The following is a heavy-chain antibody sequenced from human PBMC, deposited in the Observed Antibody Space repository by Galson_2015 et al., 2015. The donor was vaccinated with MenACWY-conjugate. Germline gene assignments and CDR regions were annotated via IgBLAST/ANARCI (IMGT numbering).Heavy chain of an antibody. CDR2: IYYTGST. D-gene: IGHD4-23*01. V-gene: IGHV4-59*08. CDR3: ARQFYGGNYLFDY. Sequence: TLSLTCSVSGGTIYSYYWSWIRQPPGKGLEWIGYIYYTGSTNYNPSLKSRVTTSIDTSNNQFSLRLSSVTAADTAVYYCARQFYGGNYLFDYWGQGILVTVSS. J-gene: IGHJ4*02. CDR1: GGTIYSYY.